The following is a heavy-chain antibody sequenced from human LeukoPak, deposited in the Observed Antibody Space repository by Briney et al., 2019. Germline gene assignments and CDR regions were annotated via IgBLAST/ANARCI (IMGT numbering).Heavy chain of an antibody. J-gene: IGHJ3*01. V-gene: IGHV3-7*05. Sequence: GGSLRLSRAASGFTFSSYWMKWVRQAPGKGLEWVASIKQDGSEIHYVDSVKGRFTISRDNAKKSLYLQMNSLRAEDTALYYCTTYSAFDVWGQGTMVTVYS. D-gene: IGHD4-17*01. CDR3: TTYSAFDV. CDR1: GFTFSSYW. CDR2: IKQDGSEI.